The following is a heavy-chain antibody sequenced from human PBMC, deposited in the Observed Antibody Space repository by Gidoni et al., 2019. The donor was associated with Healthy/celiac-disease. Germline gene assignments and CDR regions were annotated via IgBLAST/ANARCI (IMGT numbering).Heavy chain of an antibody. D-gene: IGHD3-22*01. J-gene: IGHJ4*02. CDR1: GGSISSSSYY. V-gene: IGHV4-39*01. Sequence: QLQLQESGPGLVKPSEPLSLPCTVSGGSISSSSYYWGWIRQPPGKGLEWIGSIYYSGSTYYNPSLKSRVTISVDTSKNQFSLKLSSVTAADTAVYYCARIINYDSSVGWGQGTLVTVSS. CDR2: IYYSGST. CDR3: ARIINYDSSVG.